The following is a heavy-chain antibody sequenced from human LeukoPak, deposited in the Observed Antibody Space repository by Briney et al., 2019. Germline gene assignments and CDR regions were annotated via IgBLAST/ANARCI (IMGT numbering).Heavy chain of an antibody. CDR3: ARGYYLAFDI. D-gene: IGHD3-22*01. V-gene: IGHV3-30-3*01. CDR2: ISYDGSNK. Sequence: LPGRSLRLSCAASGFTFSSYAMHWVRQAPGKGLEWVAVISYDGSNKYYADSVKGRFTISRDNSKNTLYLQMNSLRAEDTAVYYCARGYYLAFDIWGQGTMVTVSS. J-gene: IGHJ3*02. CDR1: GFTFSSYA.